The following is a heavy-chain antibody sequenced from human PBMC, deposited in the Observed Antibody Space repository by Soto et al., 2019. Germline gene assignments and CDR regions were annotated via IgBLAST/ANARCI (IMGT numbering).Heavy chain of an antibody. CDR2: ISYDGSNK. V-gene: IGHV3-30-3*01. D-gene: IGHD2-15*01. CDR3: ARDRGYCSGGSCYSGGLYYYYGMDV. Sequence: QVQLVESGGGVVQPGRSLRLSCAASGFTFSSYAMHWVRQAPGKGLEWVAVISYDGSNKYYADSVKGRFTISRDNSKNTLYLQMNSLRAEDTAVYYCARDRGYCSGGSCYSGGLYYYYGMDVW. CDR1: GFTFSSYA. J-gene: IGHJ6*01.